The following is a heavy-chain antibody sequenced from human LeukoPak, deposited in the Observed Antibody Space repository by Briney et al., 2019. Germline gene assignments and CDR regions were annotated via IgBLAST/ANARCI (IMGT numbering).Heavy chain of an antibody. D-gene: IGHD6-13*01. J-gene: IGHJ4*02. CDR3: ARPRLGIAAAGSDY. CDR2: IYYSGST. V-gene: IGHV4-39*01. CDR1: SGSISSSSYY. Sequence: PSETLSLTCTVSSGSISSSSYYWGWIRQPPGKGLEWIGSIYYSGSTYYNPSLKSRVTISVDTSKNQFSLKLSSVTAADTAVYYCARPRLGIAAAGSDYWGQGTLVTVSS.